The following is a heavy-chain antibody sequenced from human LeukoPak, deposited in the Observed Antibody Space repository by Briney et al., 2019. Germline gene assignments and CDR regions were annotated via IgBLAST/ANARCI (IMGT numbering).Heavy chain of an antibody. CDR1: GYTFTNYY. J-gene: IGHJ4*02. V-gene: IGHV1-46*01. Sequence: ASVKVSCKASGYTFTNYYMQWVRQAPGQGLEWIGIINPSPGSTTYAQKFQGRVTMTRDTSTGTVYMELSSLRAEDTAVYYCAKDPVGYYDSSGYFDYWGQGTLVTVSS. CDR2: INPSPGST. CDR3: AKDPVGYYDSSGYFDY. D-gene: IGHD3-22*01.